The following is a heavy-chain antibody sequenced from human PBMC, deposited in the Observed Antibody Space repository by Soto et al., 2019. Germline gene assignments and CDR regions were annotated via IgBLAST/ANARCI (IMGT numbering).Heavy chain of an antibody. CDR2: IGTAGDT. Sequence: SLRLSCAASGFTFSSYDMHWVRQATGKGLEWVSAIGTAGDTYYPGSVKRRFTISRENAKNSLYLQMNSLRAGDTAVYYCARGSRYSSSSVLYFDYWGQGTLVTVSS. D-gene: IGHD6-13*01. CDR3: ARGSRYSSSSVLYFDY. J-gene: IGHJ4*02. V-gene: IGHV3-13*01. CDR1: GFTFSSYD.